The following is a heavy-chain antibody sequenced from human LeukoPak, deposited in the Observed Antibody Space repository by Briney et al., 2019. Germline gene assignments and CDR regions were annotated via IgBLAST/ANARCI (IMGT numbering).Heavy chain of an antibody. V-gene: IGHV3-66*01. CDR3: ARDSSGWYSTGMDV. J-gene: IGHJ6*02. CDR1: GFTVSSNY. Sequence: PGGSLRLSCAASGFTVSSNYMSWVRQAPGKGLEWVSVIYSGGSTYYADSVKGRFTISRDNSKNTLYLQMNSLRAEDTAVYYCARDSSGWYSTGMDVWGQGTTVTVSS. CDR2: IYSGGST. D-gene: IGHD6-19*01.